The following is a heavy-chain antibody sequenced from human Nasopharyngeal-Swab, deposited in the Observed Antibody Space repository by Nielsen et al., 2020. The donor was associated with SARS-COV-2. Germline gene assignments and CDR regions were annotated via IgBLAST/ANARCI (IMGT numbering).Heavy chain of an antibody. J-gene: IGHJ5*02. V-gene: IGHV3-7*01. CDR1: GFTFSSYW. CDR3: ARAPYSSSGFWFDP. D-gene: IGHD6-6*01. CDR2: IKQDGSEK. Sequence: GESLKISCAASGFTFSSYWMSWVRQAPGKGLEWVANIKQDGSEKYYVDSVKGRFTISRDNAKNSLYLQMNSLRAEDTAAYYCARAPYSSSGFWFDPWGQGTLVTVSS.